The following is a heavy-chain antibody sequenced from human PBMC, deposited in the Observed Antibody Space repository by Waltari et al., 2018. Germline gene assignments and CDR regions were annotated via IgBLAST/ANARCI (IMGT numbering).Heavy chain of an antibody. CDR2: ISPILVIA. J-gene: IGHJ4*02. CDR3: ASLYDSSGYAFDY. D-gene: IGHD3-22*01. Sequence: QVQLVQSGAEVKKPGSSVKVSCKASGGTFSSYAISWVRQAPGQGLEWMGGISPILVIANYAQKFQGRVTITADESTSTAYMELSSLRSEDTAVYYCASLYDSSGYAFDYWGQGTLVTVSS. V-gene: IGHV1-69*04. CDR1: GGTFSSYA.